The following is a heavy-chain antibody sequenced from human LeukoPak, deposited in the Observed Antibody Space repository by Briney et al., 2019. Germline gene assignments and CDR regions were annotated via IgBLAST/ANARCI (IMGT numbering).Heavy chain of an antibody. J-gene: IGHJ2*01. Sequence: SETLSLTCTVSGGSISSYYWSWIRQPPGKGLEWIGYIYYSGSTNYNPSLKSRVKISVDTSKNQFSLKLSSVTAADTAVYYCARVGIGSYWYFDLWGRGTLVTVSS. D-gene: IGHD7-27*01. CDR1: GGSISSYY. V-gene: IGHV4-59*01. CDR3: ARVGIGSYWYFDL. CDR2: IYYSGST.